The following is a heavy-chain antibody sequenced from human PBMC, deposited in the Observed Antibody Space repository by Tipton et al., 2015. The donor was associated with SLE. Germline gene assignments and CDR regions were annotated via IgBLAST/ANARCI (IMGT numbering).Heavy chain of an antibody. J-gene: IGHJ5*01. Sequence: SLRLSCAASGFTFSIYAMHWVRQAPGKGLEWVSSISSSSSYIYYADSVKGRFTISRDNAKNSLYLQMNSLRAEDTAVYYCARDGYGSAWFDSWGQGTLVTVSS. CDR3: ARDGYGSAWFDS. V-gene: IGHV3-21*03. CDR2: ISSSSSYI. D-gene: IGHD3-10*01. CDR1: GFTFSIYA.